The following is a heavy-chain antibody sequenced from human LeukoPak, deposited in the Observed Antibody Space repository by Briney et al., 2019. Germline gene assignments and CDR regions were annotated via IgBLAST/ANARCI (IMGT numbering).Heavy chain of an antibody. CDR1: GYSFTTYW. CDR2: MYPDDSDI. Sequence: GESLKISCKGSGYSFTTYWIGWVGQMPGKGLEWMGIMYPDDSDIRYSPTYQGQVTFSADKSISTAYLQWSSLQASDSGIYYCARLLGYCSSTSCPNYYGMDVWGQGTTVTVSS. J-gene: IGHJ6*02. CDR3: ARLLGYCSSTSCPNYYGMDV. V-gene: IGHV5-51*01. D-gene: IGHD2-2*01.